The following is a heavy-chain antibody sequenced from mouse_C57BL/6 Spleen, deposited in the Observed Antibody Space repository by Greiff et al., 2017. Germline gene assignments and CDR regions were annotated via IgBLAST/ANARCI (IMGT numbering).Heavy chain of an antibody. J-gene: IGHJ2*01. Sequence: EVKLVESGAELVKPGASVKLSCTASGFNIKDYYMHWVKQRTEQGLEWIGRIDPEDGETKYAPKFQGKATITADTSSNTAYLQLSSLTSEDPAVYYCASSPLTTVVATDYWGQGTTLTVSS. D-gene: IGHD1-1*01. CDR2: IDPEDGET. CDR1: GFNIKDYY. CDR3: ASSPLTTVVATDY. V-gene: IGHV14-2*01.